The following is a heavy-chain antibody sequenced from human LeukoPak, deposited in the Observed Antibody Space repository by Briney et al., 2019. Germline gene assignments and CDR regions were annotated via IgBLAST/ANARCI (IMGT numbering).Heavy chain of an antibody. Sequence: SVKVSCKASGGTFSSYAISWVRQAPGQGLEWMGGIIPIFGTANYAQKFQGRVTITADESTSTAYMELSSLRSEDTAVYYCARVHTLPARFDYWGQGTLVTVSS. CDR2: IIPIFGTA. J-gene: IGHJ4*02. CDR1: GGTFSSYA. V-gene: IGHV1-69*13. CDR3: ARVHTLPARFDY. D-gene: IGHD2-2*01.